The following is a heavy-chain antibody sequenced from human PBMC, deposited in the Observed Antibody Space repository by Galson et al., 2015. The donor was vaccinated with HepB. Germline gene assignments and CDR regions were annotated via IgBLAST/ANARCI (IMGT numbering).Heavy chain of an antibody. D-gene: IGHD6-13*01. V-gene: IGHV4-61*01. Sequence: SETLSLTCTVSGGSVSSGSYYWTWIRQPPGKGLEWIAYIYYSGSTTYNPSLKSRVTISVDTSKNQLSLKLNSVTSADTAMYYCASGVRATAAFDPRGQGTQVTVSS. CDR1: GGSVSSGSYY. CDR3: ASGVRATAAFDP. J-gene: IGHJ5*02. CDR2: IYYSGST.